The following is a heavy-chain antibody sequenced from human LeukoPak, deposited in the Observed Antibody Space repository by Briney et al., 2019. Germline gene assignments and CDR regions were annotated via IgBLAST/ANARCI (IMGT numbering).Heavy chain of an antibody. Sequence: GGSLRLSCAASGFTFSGSAIHWVRQATGKGVEWVGRVRTKGNGYAKQYAAPVKGRFTISRDDSKNTAYLQMNSLKTEDTAVYFCSSYDNSGYYYRNYWGQGTLVTVSS. V-gene: IGHV3-73*01. D-gene: IGHD3-22*01. CDR1: GFTFSGSA. CDR3: SSYDNSGYYYRNY. CDR2: VRTKGNGYAK. J-gene: IGHJ4*02.